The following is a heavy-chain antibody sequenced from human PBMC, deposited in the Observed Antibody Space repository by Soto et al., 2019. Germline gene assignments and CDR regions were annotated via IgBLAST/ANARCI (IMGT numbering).Heavy chain of an antibody. J-gene: IGHJ5*02. Sequence: PGGSLILSCAASGFTFSSYAMHWVRQAPGKGLEYVSAISSNGGSTYYANSVKGRFTISRDNSKNTLYLQMGSLRAEDMAVYYCARGPWRSTTTPFDPWGQGTLVTVSS. CDR1: GFTFSSYA. CDR3: ARGPWRSTTTPFDP. CDR2: ISSNGGST. D-gene: IGHD1-1*01. V-gene: IGHV3-64*01.